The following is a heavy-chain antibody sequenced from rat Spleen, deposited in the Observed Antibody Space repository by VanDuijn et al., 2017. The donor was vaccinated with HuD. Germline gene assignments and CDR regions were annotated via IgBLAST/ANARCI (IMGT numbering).Heavy chain of an antibody. D-gene: IGHD5-1*01. V-gene: IGHV5-25*01. Sequence: EVQLVESGGGLVQPGRSMKLSCAASGFTFSDYFMAWVRQAPTKGLEWVAFINTGGYDTYYRDSVKGRFSISRDNAKSTLYLQMDSLRSEDTATYYCARRGASYWGQGTLVTVSS. CDR1: GFTFSDYF. J-gene: IGHJ3*01. CDR2: INTGGYDT. CDR3: ARRGASY.